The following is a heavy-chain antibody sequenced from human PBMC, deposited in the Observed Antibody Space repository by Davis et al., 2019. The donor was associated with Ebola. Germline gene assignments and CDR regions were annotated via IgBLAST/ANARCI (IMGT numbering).Heavy chain of an antibody. CDR1: GGSISSGGYY. J-gene: IGHJ5*02. V-gene: IGHV4-61*08. CDR3: ARDRSGYYDFWSGYPGWFDP. D-gene: IGHD3-3*01. CDR2: IYYSGSS. Sequence: SETLSLTCTVSGGSISSGGYYWSWIRQHPGKGLEWIGYIYYSGSSNYNPSLKSRVTISVDTSKNQFSLKLSSVTAADTAVYYCARDRSGYYDFWSGYPGWFDPWGQGTLVTVSS.